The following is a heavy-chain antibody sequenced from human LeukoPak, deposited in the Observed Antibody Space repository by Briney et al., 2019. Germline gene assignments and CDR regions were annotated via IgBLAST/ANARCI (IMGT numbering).Heavy chain of an antibody. CDR1: GGSISSNSYY. D-gene: IGHD6-19*01. J-gene: IGHJ4*02. CDR2: VYYSGST. Sequence: SETLSLTCSVSGGSISSNSYYWGWIRQPPGKGLEWIGSVYYSGSTYHNPSLESRVTISADTSKNQFSLKLSSVTAADTAMDYCVYTSGWYLYSYFDCWGQGTLVTVSS. CDR3: VYTSGWYLYSYFDC. V-gene: IGHV4-39*01.